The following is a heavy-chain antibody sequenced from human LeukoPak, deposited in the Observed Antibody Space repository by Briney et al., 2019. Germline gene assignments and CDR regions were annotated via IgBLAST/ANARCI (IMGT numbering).Heavy chain of an antibody. V-gene: IGHV4-39*07. CDR1: GGSISSSSYY. Sequence: PSETLSLTCTVSGGSISSSSYYWGWIRQPPGKGLEWIGSIHYSGDTNYNPSLQTRVTVSVDTSKNQFSLRLTSVSAADTAVYYCVRGPYGSGISNWFDPWGQGTQVIVSS. CDR2: IHYSGDT. CDR3: VRGPYGSGISNWFDP. J-gene: IGHJ5*02. D-gene: IGHD3-10*01.